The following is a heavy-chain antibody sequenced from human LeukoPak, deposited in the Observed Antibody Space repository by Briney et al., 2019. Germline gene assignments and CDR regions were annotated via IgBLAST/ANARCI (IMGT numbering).Heavy chain of an antibody. CDR1: GVTSCKVV. J-gene: IGHJ6*02. CDR2: ILVDGKHK. D-gene: IGHD3-10*01. V-gene: IGHV3-30*04. CDR3: AKRLNYYGSGRGDSEDV. Sequence: VGSLRLSCAASGVTSCKVVVHWVRQAPGKGLGGVAVILVDGKHKYYADSVKGRFTISRDNSKSTRYMQMKSLKVGDTAGYFCAKRLNYYGSGRGDSEDVWGQGTTVIVSS.